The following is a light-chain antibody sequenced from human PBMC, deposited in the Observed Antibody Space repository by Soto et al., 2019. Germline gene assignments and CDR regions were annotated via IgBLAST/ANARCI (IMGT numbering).Light chain of an antibody. V-gene: IGKV4-1*01. CDR1: QSLLYNSSNKNY. J-gene: IGKJ4*01. CDR2: WAS. Sequence: DIVMTQSPDSLAVSLGERATINCKSSQSLLYNSSNKNYLAWYQQKPGQPPKVLIFWASTRESGVPDRFSGSGSGTDFTLTISSLQAEDVAVYYCQQYYGTSPLTLGGGTKVDIK. CDR3: QQYYGTSPLT.